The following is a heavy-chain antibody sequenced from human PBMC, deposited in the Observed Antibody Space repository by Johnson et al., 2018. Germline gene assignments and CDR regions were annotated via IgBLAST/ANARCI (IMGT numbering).Heavy chain of an antibody. CDR2: IYYTGGT. V-gene: IGHV4-59*01. J-gene: IGHJ4*02. CDR3: AGDARAIVGSGYLDY. CDR1: GGSISSYY. Sequence: QVQLQESGPRLVKPSETLSLTCTVSGGSISSYYWSWIRQPPGKGLEWIGYIYYTGGTKYNPSLQSRVTISVDTSKNQFSLKLNSVTATDTAGYYCAGDARAIVGSGYLDYWGQGTLVTVSS. D-gene: IGHD2-21*01.